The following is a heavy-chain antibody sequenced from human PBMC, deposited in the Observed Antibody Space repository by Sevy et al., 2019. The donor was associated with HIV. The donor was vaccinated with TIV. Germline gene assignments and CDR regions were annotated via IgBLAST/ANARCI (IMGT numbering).Heavy chain of an antibody. CDR1: GGSISTYY. J-gene: IGHJ6*02. Sequence: SETLSLTCTVSGGSISTYYWGWVRQSPGKGLEWFGYIHYRGTTNYNPSLRSRVTISVDTSKNQFSLRLSSVSAADTAIYYCAREKSSTVTTDGMDVWGQGTTVTVSS. V-gene: IGHV4-59*01. CDR2: IHYRGTT. CDR3: AREKSSTVTTDGMDV. D-gene: IGHD4-17*01.